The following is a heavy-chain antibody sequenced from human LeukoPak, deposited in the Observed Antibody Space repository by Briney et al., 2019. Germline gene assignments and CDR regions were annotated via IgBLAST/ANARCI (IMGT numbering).Heavy chain of an antibody. CDR1: GYTFTGYY. CDR2: IDPNSGGT. CDR3: ARDPTYYYGSGSPNNWFDP. V-gene: IGHV1-2*04. J-gene: IGHJ5*02. D-gene: IGHD3-10*01. Sequence: GASVKVSCKASGYTFTGYYMHWVRQAPGQGLEWMGWIDPNSGGTNYAQKFQGWVTMTRDTSISTAYMELSRLRSDDTAVYYCARDPTYYYGSGSPNNWFDPWGQGTLVTVSS.